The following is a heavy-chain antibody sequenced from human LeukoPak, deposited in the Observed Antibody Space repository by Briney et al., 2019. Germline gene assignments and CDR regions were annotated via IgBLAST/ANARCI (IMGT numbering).Heavy chain of an antibody. Sequence: GGSLRLSCVASGFNFRSYWMSWVRQAPGKGLEWVATIKQDGSETPYVDSVKGRFTISRDNAKNSLDLQMNSLRADDTAVYYCASSSGPDDYWGQGTLVTVSS. CDR2: IKQDGSET. CDR3: ASSSGPDDY. J-gene: IGHJ4*02. CDR1: GFNFRSYW. V-gene: IGHV3-7*01. D-gene: IGHD3-22*01.